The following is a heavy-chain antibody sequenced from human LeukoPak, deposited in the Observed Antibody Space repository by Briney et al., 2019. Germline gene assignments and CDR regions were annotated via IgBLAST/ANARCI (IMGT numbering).Heavy chain of an antibody. J-gene: IGHJ4*02. Sequence: ASVKVSCKASGYTFTSYYMHWVRQVPGQGLEWMGIINPSGGSTSYAQKFQGRVTMTRDTSTSTVYMELSSLRSEDTAVYYCARDQRGIYYFDYWGQRTLVTVSS. V-gene: IGHV1-46*01. CDR1: GYTFTSYY. CDR2: INPSGGST. CDR3: ARDQRGIYYFDY. D-gene: IGHD2-15*01.